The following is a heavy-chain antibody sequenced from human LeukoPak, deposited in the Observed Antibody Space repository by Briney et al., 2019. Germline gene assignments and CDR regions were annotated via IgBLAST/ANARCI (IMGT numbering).Heavy chain of an antibody. CDR3: ATYTNGYDS. Sequence: PGGSLRLSCAASGFTFSDNYMTWVRQAPGKGLEWVSSISSSSLYINYADSVKGRFTISRDNSKNSVYLQMNSLRADDTAVYYCATYTNGYDSWGQGTLVTVSS. CDR1: GFTFSDNY. D-gene: IGHD2-8*01. J-gene: IGHJ5*02. V-gene: IGHV3-11*06. CDR2: ISSSSLYI.